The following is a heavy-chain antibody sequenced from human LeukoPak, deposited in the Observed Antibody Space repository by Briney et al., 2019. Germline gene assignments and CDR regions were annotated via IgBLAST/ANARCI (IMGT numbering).Heavy chain of an antibody. Sequence: SVKVSCKASGFTFSISAMQWVRQARGQRLEWIGWIVVDSGDTNYAQKLQERVTITRDMSTGTAYMELSSLTSEDTAVYYCAADLCSGGSCYPHAFDIWGQGTMVTVSS. D-gene: IGHD2-15*01. CDR2: IVVDSGDT. CDR3: AADLCSGGSCYPHAFDI. V-gene: IGHV1-58*02. J-gene: IGHJ3*02. CDR1: GFTFSISA.